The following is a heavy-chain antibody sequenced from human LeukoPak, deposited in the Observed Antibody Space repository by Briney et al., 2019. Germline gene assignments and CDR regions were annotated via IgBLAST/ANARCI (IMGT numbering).Heavy chain of an antibody. CDR1: GASFTNYC. J-gene: IGHJ5*02. Sequence: SETLSLTCTVSGASFTNYCWSWIRQPPGEGLEWVGYIYYNGNTIYTGSLMGRVTIPIDTSKNQYALKLTSLTAADTARYFCAGLQAHGGNYSHHWGQGILVTVSS. V-gene: IGHV4-59*08. D-gene: IGHD4-23*01. CDR3: AGLQAHGGNYSHH. CDR2: IYYNGNT.